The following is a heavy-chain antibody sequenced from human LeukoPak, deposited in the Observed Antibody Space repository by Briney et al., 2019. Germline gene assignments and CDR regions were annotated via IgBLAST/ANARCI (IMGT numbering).Heavy chain of an antibody. CDR3: ARHYGSSGYYFSSLDY. V-gene: IGHV4-59*08. Sequence: SETLSLTCTVSGGSISSYYWSWSRQPPGKGLEWIGYTYYSGSTNYNPSLKSRVTISVDTSKNQFSLKLSSVTAADTAVYYCARHYGSSGYYFSSLDYWGQGTLVTVSS. CDR1: GGSISSYY. CDR2: TYYSGST. D-gene: IGHD3-22*01. J-gene: IGHJ4*02.